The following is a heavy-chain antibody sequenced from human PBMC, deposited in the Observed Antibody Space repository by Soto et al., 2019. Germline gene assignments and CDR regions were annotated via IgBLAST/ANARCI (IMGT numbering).Heavy chain of an antibody. J-gene: IGHJ6*02. D-gene: IGHD2-2*01. CDR2: IYYSGST. CDR3: ARGCITTSCYLSYYYFGLDV. V-gene: IGHV4-59*01. Sequence: PSETLSLTCTVSGGSISSYYWSWIRQSPGKRLEWIGYIYYSGSTNYNPSLKSRVTISEDTSKNQFSLNLSSVTAADTAVYYCARGCITTSCYLSYYYFGLDVWGQGTTVTVS. CDR1: GGSISSYY.